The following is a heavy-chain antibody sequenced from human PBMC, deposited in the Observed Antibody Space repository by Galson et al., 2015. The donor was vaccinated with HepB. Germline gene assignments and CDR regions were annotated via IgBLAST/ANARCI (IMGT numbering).Heavy chain of an antibody. CDR1: GGSISSGGYY. V-gene: IGHV4-31*03. J-gene: IGHJ2*01. Sequence: TLSLTCTVSGGSISSGGYYWSWIRQHPGKGLEWIGYIYYSGSTYYNPSLKSRVTISVDTSKNQFSLKLSSVTAADTAVYYCARRLRVAYCGGDCYRSGGYFDLWGRGTLVTVSS. CDR3: ARRLRVAYCGGDCYRSGGYFDL. D-gene: IGHD2-21*02. CDR2: IYYSGST.